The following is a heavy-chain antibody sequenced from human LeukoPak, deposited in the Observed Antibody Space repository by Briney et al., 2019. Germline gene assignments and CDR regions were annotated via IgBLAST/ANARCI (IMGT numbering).Heavy chain of an antibody. CDR1: GYTFTSYG. CDR3: ARALTYSSRSVSAFDI. V-gene: IGHV1-18*01. CDR2: ISAYNGNT. D-gene: IGHD6-13*01. J-gene: IGHJ3*02. Sequence: ASVKVSCKASGYTFTSYGISWVRQAPGQGLEWMGWISAYNGNTNYAQKLQGRVTMTTDTSTSTAYMELRSLRSDDTAVYYCARALTYSSRSVSAFDIWGQGTMVTVSS.